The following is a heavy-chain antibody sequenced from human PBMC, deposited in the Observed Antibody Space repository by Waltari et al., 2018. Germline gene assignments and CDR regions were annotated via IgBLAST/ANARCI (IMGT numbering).Heavy chain of an antibody. CDR1: GYTFTSYG. D-gene: IGHD6-6*01. Sequence: QVQLVQSGAEVKKPGASVKVSCKASGYTFTSYGISWVRQAPGQGLEWMGWISAYNGNTNYAQKLQGRVTMTRNTSISTAYMELSSLRSEDTAVYYCARDFGSSSGYFDYWGQGTLVTVSS. CDR3: ARDFGSSSGYFDY. V-gene: IGHV1-18*01. J-gene: IGHJ4*02. CDR2: ISAYNGNT.